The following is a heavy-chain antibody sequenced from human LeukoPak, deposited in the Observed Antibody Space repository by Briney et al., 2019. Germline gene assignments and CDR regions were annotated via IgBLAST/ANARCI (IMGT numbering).Heavy chain of an antibody. CDR3: ARDRSEGNGVPAASDY. D-gene: IGHD2-2*01. CDR1: LYTPSRSG. J-gene: IGHJ4*02. Sequence: ASLRVSPEASLYTPSRSGISWVRQAPGHRVEWMGWFCALIGNTNYAQKLPGRVTMTTDTSTSTAYMELRSLRSDDTAVYYCARDRSEGNGVPAASDYWGQGTLVTVSS. V-gene: IGHV1-18*04. CDR2: FCALIGNT.